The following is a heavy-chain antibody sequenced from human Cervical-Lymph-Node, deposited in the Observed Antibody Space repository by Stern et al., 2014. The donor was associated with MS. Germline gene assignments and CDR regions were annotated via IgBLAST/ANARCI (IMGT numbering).Heavy chain of an antibody. J-gene: IGHJ5*02. V-gene: IGHV3-23*04. CDR3: AKKSGSGWYYVS. CDR1: GFTFSTYD. D-gene: IGHD6-19*01. CDR2: ISTTGGTT. Sequence: VQLVESGGGLVQPGGSLRLSCAASGFTFSTYDMSWVRRAPGKGPQFVSAISTTGGTTYYADSVKGRFTISRDNSKNTLYLQMNSLRAEDTPVYYCAKKSGSGWYYVSWGQGSLVTVSS.